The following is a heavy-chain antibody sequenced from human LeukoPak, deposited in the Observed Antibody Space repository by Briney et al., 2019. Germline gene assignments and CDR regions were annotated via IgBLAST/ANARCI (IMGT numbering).Heavy chain of an antibody. V-gene: IGHV1-69*05. CDR2: IIPIFGTA. J-gene: IGHJ4*02. CDR1: GGTFSSYA. CDR3: AREDMYYYDSSGYYYFDY. Sequence: SSVKVSCKASGGTFSSYAISWVRQAPGQGLEWMGRIIPIFGTANYAQKFQGRVTITTDESTSTAYMELSSLRSEDTAVYYCAREDMYYYDSSGYYYFDYWGQGTLVTVSS. D-gene: IGHD3-22*01.